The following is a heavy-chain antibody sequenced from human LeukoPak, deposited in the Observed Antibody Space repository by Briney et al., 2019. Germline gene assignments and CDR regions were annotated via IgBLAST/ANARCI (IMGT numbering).Heavy chain of an antibody. D-gene: IGHD2-2*01. CDR2: ISSSSSYI. J-gene: IGHJ3*02. CDR3: ARPTYCSSTSCYFPDAFDI. CDR1: GFTFSSYS. V-gene: IGHV3-21*01. Sequence: PGGSLRLSCAASGFTFSSYSMNWVRQAPGKGLEWVSSISSSSSYIYYADSVKGRFTISRDNAKNSLYLQMNSLRAEDTAVYYCARPTYCSSTSCYFPDAFDIWGQGTMVTVSS.